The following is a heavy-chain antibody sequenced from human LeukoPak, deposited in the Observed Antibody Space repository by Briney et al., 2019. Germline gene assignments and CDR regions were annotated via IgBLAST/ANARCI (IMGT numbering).Heavy chain of an antibody. Sequence: GGSLRLSCAASGFTFSSYSMNWVRQAPGKGLEWVSSISSSSSYIYYADSVKGRLTISRDNSKSTLYLQMNSLRAEDTAVYYCASTGYGVRDYWGQGTLVTVSS. D-gene: IGHD4-17*01. J-gene: IGHJ4*02. V-gene: IGHV3-21*04. CDR1: GFTFSSYS. CDR2: ISSSSSYI. CDR3: ASTGYGVRDY.